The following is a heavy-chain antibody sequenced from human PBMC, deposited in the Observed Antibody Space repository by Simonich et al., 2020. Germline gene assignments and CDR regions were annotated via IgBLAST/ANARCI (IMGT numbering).Heavy chain of an antibody. J-gene: IGHJ4*02. Sequence: EVQLVESGGGLVKPGGSLRLSCAASGFTFSSYSMNWVRQAPGKGLEWGSSISSSSSYIYYADSVKGRFTISRDNAKNSLYLQMNSLRAEDTAVYYCARDSSEAYSSSFDYWGQGTLVTVSS. CDR3: ARDSSEAYSSSFDY. D-gene: IGHD6-6*01. CDR2: ISSSSSYI. CDR1: GFTFSSYS. V-gene: IGHV3-21*01.